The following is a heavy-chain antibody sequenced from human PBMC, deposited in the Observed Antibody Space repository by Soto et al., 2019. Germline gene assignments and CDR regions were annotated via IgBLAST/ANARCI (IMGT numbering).Heavy chain of an antibody. D-gene: IGHD2-15*01. V-gene: IGHV3-21*01. CDR2: ISSSSSYI. CDR3: ARDSFGWGDCSGGSCYARPREDY. CDR1: GFTFSSYS. Sequence: GGSLRLSCAASGFTFSSYSMNWVRQAPGKGLEWVSSISSSSSYIYYADSVKGRFTISRDNAKNSLYLQMNSLRAEDTAVYYCARDSFGWGDCSGGSCYARPREDYWGQGTLVTVSS. J-gene: IGHJ4*02.